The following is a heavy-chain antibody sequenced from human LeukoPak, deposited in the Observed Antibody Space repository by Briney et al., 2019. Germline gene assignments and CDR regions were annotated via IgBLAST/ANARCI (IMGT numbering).Heavy chain of an antibody. CDR1: GYTFTGYY. V-gene: IGHV1-2*02. D-gene: IGHD4-23*01. J-gene: IGHJ4*02. Sequence: GASVKVSCKASGYTFTGYYMHWVRQAPGQGLEWMGWINPNSGGTNYAQKFQGRVTMTRDTSISTAYMELSRLRSDDTAVYYCARPYGGNSGVLVYWGQGTLVTVSS. CDR2: INPNSGGT. CDR3: ARPYGGNSGVLVY.